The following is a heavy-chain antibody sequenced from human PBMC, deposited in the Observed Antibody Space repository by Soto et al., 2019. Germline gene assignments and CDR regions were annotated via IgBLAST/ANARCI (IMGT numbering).Heavy chain of an antibody. D-gene: IGHD6-19*01. CDR2: IYYSGST. J-gene: IGHJ4*02. V-gene: IGHV4-59*01. Sequence: PSETLSLTCTVSGGSFLSYYWSWIRQPPGKGLEWIGYIYYSGSTNYNPSLKSRVTISVDTSKNQFSLKLSSVIAADTAVYYCARAQGSSNGWYVRYFDYWGQGTLVTVSS. CDR1: GGSFLSYY. CDR3: ARAQGSSNGWYVRYFDY.